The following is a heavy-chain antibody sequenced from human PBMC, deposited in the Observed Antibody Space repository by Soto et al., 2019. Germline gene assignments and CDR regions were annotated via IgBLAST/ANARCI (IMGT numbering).Heavy chain of an antibody. V-gene: IGHV1-69*01. CDR3: ARDLAAAGTDYYGMDV. CDR1: GGTFSSYA. CDR2: IIPIFGTA. Sequence: QVQLVESGAEVKKPGSSVKVSCRASGGTFSSYAISWVRQAPGQGLEWMGGIIPIFGTANYAQKFQGRVTITADESTSTAYMELSSLRSEDTAVYYCARDLAAAGTDYYGMDVWGQGTTVTVSS. D-gene: IGHD6-13*01. J-gene: IGHJ6*02.